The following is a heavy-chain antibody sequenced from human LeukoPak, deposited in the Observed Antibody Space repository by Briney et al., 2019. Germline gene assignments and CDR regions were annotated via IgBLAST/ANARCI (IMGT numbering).Heavy chain of an antibody. Sequence: GASVKVSSKASGGTFSSYDISWVRQAPGQGLEWMGGITPIFGTAKYAQKFQGRVTITAVESMSTAYMELSSLRSEDTAVYYCARGWLAETTVVTPYNYWGQGTLVTVSS. V-gene: IGHV1-69*13. CDR3: ARGWLAETTVVTPYNY. J-gene: IGHJ4*02. CDR2: ITPIFGTA. D-gene: IGHD4-23*01. CDR1: GGTFSSYD.